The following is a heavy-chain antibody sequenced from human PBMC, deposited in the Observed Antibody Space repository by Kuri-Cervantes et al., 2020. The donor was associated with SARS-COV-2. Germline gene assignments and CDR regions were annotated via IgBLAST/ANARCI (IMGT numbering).Heavy chain of an antibody. CDR2: INWNGGST. V-gene: IGHV3-20*04. Sequence: GESLKISCAASGFTFSSYAMSWVRQAPGKGLEWVSGINWNGGSTGYADSVKGRFTISRDNAKNSLYLQMNSLRAEDTALYYCARTYSGSYYGYPDYWGQGTLVTVSS. CDR1: GFTFSSYA. CDR3: ARTYSGSYYGYPDY. D-gene: IGHD1-26*01. J-gene: IGHJ4*02.